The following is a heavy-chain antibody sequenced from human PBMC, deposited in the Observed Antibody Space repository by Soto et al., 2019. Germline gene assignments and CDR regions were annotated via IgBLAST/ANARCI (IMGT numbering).Heavy chain of an antibody. V-gene: IGHV4-59*11. CDR2: ISYSGST. CDR1: VGSIIGHY. CDR3: ARDVGLQHDTGYYDFWSGKNNWFDP. Sequence: SETLSLTCTFSVGSIIGHYWSWIRQPPGKGLQYIGYISYSGSTNYNPSLKSRVTISVDTSNNQFSLRLSSVTAADTAVYYCARDVGLQHDTGYYDFWSGKNNWFDPWGQGILVTVSS. J-gene: IGHJ5*02. D-gene: IGHD3-3*01.